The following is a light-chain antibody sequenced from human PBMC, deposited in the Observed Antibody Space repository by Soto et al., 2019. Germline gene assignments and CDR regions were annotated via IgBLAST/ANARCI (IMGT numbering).Light chain of an antibody. V-gene: IGKV3D-15*01. CDR3: QQYNNWPPTWT. Sequence: TQSPDTLSLSPGERATLSCRASQSVNTRLAWYHHKPGEAPRLLISDASIRAAGIPARFTGSGSGTEFTLTISSLQSADFAVYYCQQYNNWPPTWTFGQGTKVDIK. CDR1: QSVNTR. J-gene: IGKJ1*01. CDR2: DAS.